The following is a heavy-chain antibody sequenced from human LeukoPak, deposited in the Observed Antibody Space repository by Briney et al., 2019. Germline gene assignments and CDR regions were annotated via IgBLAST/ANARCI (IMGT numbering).Heavy chain of an antibody. Sequence: GGSLRLSCAASGFTVSSNYMSRVRQAPGKGLEWVSVIYSGGSTYYADSVKGRFTISRDNSKNTLYLQMNSLRAEDTAVYYCARDVALNYYYDSSGLSWGQGTLVTVSS. CDR1: GFTVSSNY. CDR3: ARDVALNYYYDSSGLS. CDR2: IYSGGST. J-gene: IGHJ4*02. V-gene: IGHV3-66*01. D-gene: IGHD3-22*01.